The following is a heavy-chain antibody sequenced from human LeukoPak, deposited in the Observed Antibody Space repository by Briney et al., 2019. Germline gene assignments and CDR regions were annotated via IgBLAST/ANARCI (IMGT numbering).Heavy chain of an antibody. CDR1: GYTFTSYA. V-gene: IGHV1-69*06. CDR2: IIPIFGTA. J-gene: IGHJ6*03. CDR3: HYSNLYYYYYYYMDV. D-gene: IGHD4-11*01. Sequence: SVKVSCKASGYTFTSYAMNWVRQAPGQGLEWMGGIIPIFGTANYAQKFQGRVTITADKSTSTAYMELSSLGSEDTAVYYCHYSNLYYYYYYYMDVWGKGTTVTVSS.